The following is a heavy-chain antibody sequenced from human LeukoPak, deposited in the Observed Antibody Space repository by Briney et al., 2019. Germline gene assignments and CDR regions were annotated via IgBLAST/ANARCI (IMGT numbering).Heavy chain of an antibody. D-gene: IGHD4-17*01. V-gene: IGHV4-61*01. J-gene: IGHJ4*02. CDR3: ARGPTLTTYY. CDR1: GGSVSSDYYH. Sequence: SETLSLTCTISGGSVSSDYYHWDWIRQPPGKGLEWIGYIYSSASSNYNPSLKSRVTMSVDTSKNQFSLKLSSVTAADTAVYYCARGPTLTTYYWGQGTVVTVSS. CDR2: IYSSASS.